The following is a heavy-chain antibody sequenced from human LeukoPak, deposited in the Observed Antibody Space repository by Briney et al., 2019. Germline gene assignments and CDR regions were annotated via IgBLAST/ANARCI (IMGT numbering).Heavy chain of an antibody. CDR3: ARVWQLVPYYYYYMDV. V-gene: IGHV1-18*04. CDR1: GYTFTSYY. CDR2: ISAYNGNT. J-gene: IGHJ6*03. D-gene: IGHD6-6*01. Sequence: HGASVKVSCKASGYTFTSYYMHWVRQAPGQGLEWMGWISAYNGNTNYAQKLQGRVTMTTDTSTSTAYMELRSLRSDDTAVYYCARVWQLVPYYYYYMDVWGKGTTVTVSS.